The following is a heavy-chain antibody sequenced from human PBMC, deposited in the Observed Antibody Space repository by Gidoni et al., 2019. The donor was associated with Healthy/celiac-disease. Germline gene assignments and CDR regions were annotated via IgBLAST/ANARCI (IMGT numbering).Heavy chain of an antibody. Sequence: VQQAPGKGLEWMGLVDPEDGETIYAEKFQGRVTITADTSTDTAYMELSSLRSEDTAVYYCATAGSKSKDVRKYYDFWSGYYTIGPYYYGMDVWGQGTTVTVSS. D-gene: IGHD3-3*01. V-gene: IGHV1-69-2*01. CDR2: VDPEDGET. CDR3: ATAGSKSKDVRKYYDFWSGYYTIGPYYYGMDV. J-gene: IGHJ6*02.